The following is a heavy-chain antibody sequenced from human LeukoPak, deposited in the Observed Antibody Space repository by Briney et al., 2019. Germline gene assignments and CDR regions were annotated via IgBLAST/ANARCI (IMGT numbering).Heavy chain of an antibody. CDR3: ACGSMLVRATEYYFDY. CDR2: IYYSGRT. V-gene: IGHV4-39*01. J-gene: IGHJ4*02. Sequence: SETLSHTCSVSGGPISCSSYYWGWIRKPPGKGLERLGRIYYSGRTYYHPSLKRRVTISVDTTKNQFSLKLSSVTAADTAVYYGACGSMLVRATEYYFDYWGQGTLVTVSS. D-gene: IGHD1-26*01. CDR1: GGPISCSSYY.